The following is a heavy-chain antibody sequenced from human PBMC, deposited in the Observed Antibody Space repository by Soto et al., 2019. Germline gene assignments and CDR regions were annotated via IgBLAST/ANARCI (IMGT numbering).Heavy chain of an antibody. V-gene: IGHV4-30-2*01. Sequence: SETLSLTCAVSGGSISSGGYSWSWIRQPPGKGLEWIGYIYHSGSTYYNPSLKSRVTISVDRSKNQFSLKLSSMTAADTAVYYCARALGGYDYVFDYWGQGTLVTVSS. J-gene: IGHJ4*02. CDR2: IYHSGST. D-gene: IGHD5-12*01. CDR1: GGSISSGGYS. CDR3: ARALGGYDYVFDY.